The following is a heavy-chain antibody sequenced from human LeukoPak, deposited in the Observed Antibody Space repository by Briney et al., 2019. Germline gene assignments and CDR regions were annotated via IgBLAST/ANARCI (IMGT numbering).Heavy chain of an antibody. V-gene: IGHV5-51*01. Sequence: NRGESLKISCKGSGYSFTSYWIGWVRQMPGKGLDWMGIIYPGDSDTRYSPSFQGQVTISADKSISTAYLQWSSLKASDTAMYYCARCYGDRYYYSGMDVWGKGTTVTVSS. D-gene: IGHD4-17*01. CDR1: GYSFTSYW. CDR3: ARCYGDRYYYSGMDV. J-gene: IGHJ6*04. CDR2: IYPGDSDT.